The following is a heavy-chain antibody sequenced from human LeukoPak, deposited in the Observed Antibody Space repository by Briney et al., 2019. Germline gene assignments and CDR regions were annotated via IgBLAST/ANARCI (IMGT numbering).Heavy chain of an antibody. J-gene: IGHJ6*04. CDR1: RFTFTNYW. CDR3: AELGITMIGGV. Sequence: QAGGSLRLSCVASRFTFTNYWMGWVRQAPGKGLEWVANIDQYESEKYYVDSVKGRFTISRDNAKNSLYLQMNSLRAEDTAVYYCAELGITMIGGVWGKGTTVTISS. D-gene: IGHD3-10*02. CDR2: IDQYESEK. V-gene: IGHV3-7*01.